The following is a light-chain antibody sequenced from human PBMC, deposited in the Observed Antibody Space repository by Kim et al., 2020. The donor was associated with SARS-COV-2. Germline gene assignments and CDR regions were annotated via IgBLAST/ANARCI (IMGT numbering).Light chain of an antibody. CDR2: DVS. CDR1: SSDVGGYKY. V-gene: IGLV2-14*04. CDR3: NSYTKSNTFV. J-gene: IGLJ1*01. Sequence: QSITISCTGTSSDVGGYKYVSWYQQHPGKAPKLMIYDVSTRPSGVSNRFSGSKSGNTASLTISGLQSEDEADYYCNSYTKSNTFVFGTGTKVTVL.